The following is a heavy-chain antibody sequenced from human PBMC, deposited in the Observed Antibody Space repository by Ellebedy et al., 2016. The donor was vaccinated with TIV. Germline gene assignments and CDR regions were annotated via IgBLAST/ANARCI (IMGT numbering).Heavy chain of an antibody. V-gene: IGHV1-69*13. Sequence: SVKVSXXASGYTFTSYGISWVRQAPGQGLEWMGGIIPIFGTANYAQKFQGRVTITADESTSTAYMELSSLRSEDTAVYYCAKDQASSSYDHNWGQGTLVTVSS. D-gene: IGHD6-13*01. CDR2: IIPIFGTA. J-gene: IGHJ4*02. CDR1: GYTFTSYG. CDR3: AKDQASSSYDHN.